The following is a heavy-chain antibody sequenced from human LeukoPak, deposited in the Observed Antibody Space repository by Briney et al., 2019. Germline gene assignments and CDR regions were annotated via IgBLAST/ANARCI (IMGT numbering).Heavy chain of an antibody. V-gene: IGHV3-74*01. CDR3: ARAMLAAAGPYYFDY. CDR2: INGDGSTT. D-gene: IGHD6-13*01. Sequence: GGSLRLSCAASGFTFSSSWMHWVRQSPEKGLVWVARINGDGSTTSFADSVKGRFTISRDNAKSTLYLQMNSLRAEDTAVYYCARAMLAAAGPYYFDYWGQGTLVAVSS. J-gene: IGHJ4*02. CDR1: GFTFSSSW.